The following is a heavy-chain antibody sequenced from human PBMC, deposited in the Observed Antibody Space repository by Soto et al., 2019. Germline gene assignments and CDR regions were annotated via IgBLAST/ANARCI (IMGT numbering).Heavy chain of an antibody. CDR2: ISGSGNSP. CDR1: GFTFSSNA. CDR3: AKELVAVAGTGCHY. J-gene: IGHJ4*02. D-gene: IGHD6-19*01. V-gene: IGHV3-23*01. Sequence: EVQLLESGGGLVQPGGSLRLSCAASGFTFSSNAISWVRKPPGKGLEWVSVISGSGNSPHYADSVKGRFTISRDNSKNTLSLQMNSLRAEDTAVYYCAKELVAVAGTGCHYWGQGTLVTVSS.